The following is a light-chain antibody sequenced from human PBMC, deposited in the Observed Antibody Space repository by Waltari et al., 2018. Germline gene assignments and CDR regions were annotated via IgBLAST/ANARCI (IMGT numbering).Light chain of an antibody. CDR2: GAS. Sequence: DIRMTQSPSSLSASVGDRVTITCRASQSITMFLNWYQQRPGQAPNLLIFGASSLQSGVPSRFRGNGSGTDFTLTISSLQPEDFATYYCQQSYGIPRTFGQGTKLDIK. CDR3: QQSYGIPRT. CDR1: QSITMF. V-gene: IGKV1-39*01. J-gene: IGKJ2*01.